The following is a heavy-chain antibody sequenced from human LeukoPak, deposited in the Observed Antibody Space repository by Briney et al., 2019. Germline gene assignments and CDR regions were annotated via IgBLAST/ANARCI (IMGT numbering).Heavy chain of an antibody. CDR3: AKDLILVVVSFAFDI. CDR1: GFTFDDYA. CDR2: ISWNSGSI. D-gene: IGHD3-22*01. J-gene: IGHJ3*02. V-gene: IGHV3-9*01. Sequence: GGSLRLPCAASGFTFDDYAMHWVRQAPGKGLEWVSGISWNSGSIGYADSVKGRFTISRDNAKNSLYLQMNSLRAEDTALYYCAKDLILVVVSFAFDIWGQGTMVTVSS.